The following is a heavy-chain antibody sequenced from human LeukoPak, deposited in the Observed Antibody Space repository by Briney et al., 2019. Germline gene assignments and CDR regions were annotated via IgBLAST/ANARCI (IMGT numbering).Heavy chain of an antibody. CDR3: VRRETVFGVVTNFDY. CDR1: KFIFGDYN. Sequence: GGSLRLSCAASKFIFGDYNMNWVRQAPGKGLEWVSSISRSGNDKYYADSVKGRFTISRGNAKNSLYLQMNGLRAEDTAVYYCVRRETVFGVVTNFDYWGQGVLVTVSS. J-gene: IGHJ4*02. V-gene: IGHV3-21*01. D-gene: IGHD3-3*01. CDR2: ISRSGNDK.